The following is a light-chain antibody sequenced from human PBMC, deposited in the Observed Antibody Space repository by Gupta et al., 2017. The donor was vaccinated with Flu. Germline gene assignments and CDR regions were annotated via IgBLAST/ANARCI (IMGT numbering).Light chain of an antibody. CDR1: NIGSKS. CDR3: QVWDSSSDHPGV. CDR2: DDS. J-gene: IGLJ1*01. Sequence: GNNIGSKSVHWYQQTPGQAPVLVVYDDSDRPSGIPERFSGSNSGNTATLTISRVEAGDEADYYCQVWDSSSDHPGVFGTGTKVTVL. V-gene: IGLV3-21*02.